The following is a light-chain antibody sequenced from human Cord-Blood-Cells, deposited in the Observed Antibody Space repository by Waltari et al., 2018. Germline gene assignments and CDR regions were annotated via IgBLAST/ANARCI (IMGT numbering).Light chain of an antibody. CDR3: QQYNNWPRT. CDR2: GAS. Sequence: EIVMTQSPATLSVSPGERATLSCRASQSVSSNLAWYQQKPGQAPRRLIYGASTGATGIPVRLSGSWSGTEFTLTISILQSEDFAVYYCQQYNNWPRTFGQGTKVEIK. J-gene: IGKJ1*01. V-gene: IGKV3-15*01. CDR1: QSVSSN.